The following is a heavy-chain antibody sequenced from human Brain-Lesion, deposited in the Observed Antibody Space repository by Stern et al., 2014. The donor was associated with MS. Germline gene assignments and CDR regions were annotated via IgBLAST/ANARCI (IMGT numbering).Heavy chain of an antibody. V-gene: IGHV4-61*02. CDR1: GGSISSGGYY. D-gene: IGHD2-2*01. CDR2: IFTSGST. J-gene: IGHJ6*02. CDR3: ARGRVVPGFQYYATDV. Sequence: VQLVESGPGLVKPSQTLSLSCTVSGGSISSGGYYWSWIRQPAGKGLEWIGRIFTSGSTSYNPPLKGRVTISIAPSKNQFSRRLNSMTAADTAVYYCARGRVVPGFQYYATDVWGQGTTVIVSS.